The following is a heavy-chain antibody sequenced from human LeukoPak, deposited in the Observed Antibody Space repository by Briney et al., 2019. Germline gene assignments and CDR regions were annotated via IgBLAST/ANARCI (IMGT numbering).Heavy chain of an antibody. V-gene: IGHV3-30*02. CDR3: AKGHSSGFGYYFDY. D-gene: IGHD3-22*01. J-gene: IGHJ4*02. CDR1: GFTFSSYG. CDR2: IRYDGSNK. Sequence: GGSLRLSCAASGFTFSSYGMHWVRQAPGKGLEWVAFIRYDGSNKYYADSVKGRFTISRDNSKNTLYLQMISLRAEDTAVYYCAKGHSSGFGYYFDYWGQGTLVTVSS.